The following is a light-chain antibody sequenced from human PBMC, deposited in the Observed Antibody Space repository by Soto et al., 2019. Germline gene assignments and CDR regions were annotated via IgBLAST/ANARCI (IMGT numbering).Light chain of an antibody. Sequence: ETVMTQSPATLSVSPGEIANLSFRASQSVNSNLAWYQQKLGQAPRVLIYGASTRATGIPDRFSGSGSGTEFILTISSLQSEDFAVYYCQEYNTWPWTFGQGTKVDIK. V-gene: IGKV3-15*01. CDR3: QEYNTWPWT. CDR2: GAS. J-gene: IGKJ1*01. CDR1: QSVNSN.